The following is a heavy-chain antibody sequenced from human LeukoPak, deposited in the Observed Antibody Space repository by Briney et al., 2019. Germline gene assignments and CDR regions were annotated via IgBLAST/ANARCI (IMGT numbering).Heavy chain of an antibody. CDR1: GFTFSSYA. CDR3: ARDSSGWYHAFDI. J-gene: IGHJ3*02. D-gene: IGHD6-19*01. CDR2: ISYDGSNK. V-gene: IGHV3-30-3*01. Sequence: GGSPRLSCAASGFTFSSYAMHWVRQAPGKGLEWVAVISYDGSNKYYADSVKGRFTISRDNSKSTLYLQMNSLRAEDTAVYYCARDSSGWYHAFDIWGQGTMVTVSS.